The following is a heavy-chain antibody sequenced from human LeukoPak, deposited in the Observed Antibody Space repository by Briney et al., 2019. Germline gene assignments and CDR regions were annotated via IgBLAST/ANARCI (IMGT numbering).Heavy chain of an antibody. CDR2: VYSTGNT. V-gene: IGHV4-39*01. CDR1: GGSITSDIYY. D-gene: IGHD2-8*01. CDR3: ARSKYGVGFDP. J-gene: IGHJ5*02. Sequence: SETLSLTCTVSGGSITSDIYYWGWIRQPPGKGLEWIGCVYSTGNTFYNPSLKSRVTMSVDTSRNQFSLKLSSVTAADTAVYYCARSKYGVGFDPWGQGTLVTVSS.